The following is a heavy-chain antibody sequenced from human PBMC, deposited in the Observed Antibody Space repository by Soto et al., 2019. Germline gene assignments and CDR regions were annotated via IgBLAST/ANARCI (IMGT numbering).Heavy chain of an antibody. J-gene: IGHJ6*02. Sequence: EASVKVSCKASGGTFSSYAISWVRQAPGQGLEWMGGIIPIFGTANYAQKFQGRVTITADESTSTAYMELSSLRSEDTAVYYCARDTVEDDFWSGYRDSYYYYGMDVWGQGTTVTVSS. CDR1: GGTFSSYA. CDR3: ARDTVEDDFWSGYRDSYYYYGMDV. V-gene: IGHV1-69*13. CDR2: IIPIFGTA. D-gene: IGHD3-3*01.